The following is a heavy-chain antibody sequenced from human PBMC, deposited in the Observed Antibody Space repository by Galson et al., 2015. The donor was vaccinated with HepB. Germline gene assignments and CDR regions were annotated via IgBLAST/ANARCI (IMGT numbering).Heavy chain of an antibody. CDR3: TTVYLAGYCTNGVCYSPDYGMDV. J-gene: IGHJ6*02. CDR1: GFTFSNAW. V-gene: IGHV3-15*01. D-gene: IGHD2-8*01. CDR2: IKSKTDGGTT. Sequence: SLRLSCAASGFTFSNAWMRWVRQAPGKGLEWVGRIKSKTDGGTTDYAAPVKGRFTISRDDSKNTLYLQMNSLKTEDTAVYYCTTVYLAGYCTNGVCYSPDYGMDVWGQGTTVTVSS.